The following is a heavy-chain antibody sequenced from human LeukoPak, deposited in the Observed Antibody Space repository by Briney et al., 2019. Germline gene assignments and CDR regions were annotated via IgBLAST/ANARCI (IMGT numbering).Heavy chain of an antibody. V-gene: IGHV3-23*01. J-gene: IGHJ4*02. CDR3: ARGLTYYYDSDGYYWAF. D-gene: IGHD3-22*01. CDR1: GFTFSTYA. Sequence: GGSLRLSCAASGFTFSTYALSWVRQAPGKGLQWVSVISTSGGRTSYADSVKGRFTMSRDNSQNTLHLQMNSLRAEDTAVYYCARGLTYYYDSDGYYWAFWGQGTLVTVSS. CDR2: ISTSGGRT.